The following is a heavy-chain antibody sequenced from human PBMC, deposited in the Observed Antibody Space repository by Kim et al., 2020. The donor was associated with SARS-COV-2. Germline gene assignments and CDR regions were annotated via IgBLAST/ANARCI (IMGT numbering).Heavy chain of an antibody. V-gene: IGHV3-30*18. CDR3: AKGLDYDILTDNIDY. J-gene: IGHJ4*02. CDR2: ISYDGSNK. D-gene: IGHD3-9*01. Sequence: GGSLRLSCAASGFTFSSYGMHWVRQAPGKGLEWVAVISYDGSNKYYADSVKGRFTISRDNSKNTLYLQMNSLRAEDTAVNYCAKGLDYDILTDNIDYWGQGTLVTVSS. CDR1: GFTFSSYG.